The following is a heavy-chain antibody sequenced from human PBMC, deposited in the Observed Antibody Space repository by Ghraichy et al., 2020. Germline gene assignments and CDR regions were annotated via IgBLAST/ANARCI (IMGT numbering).Heavy chain of an antibody. CDR3: AKDFDDASGYPEFDY. D-gene: IGHD3-3*01. J-gene: IGHJ4*02. CDR2: ISWNSGGI. V-gene: IGHV3-9*01. CDR1: GFKFDDYA. Sequence: LRLSCAASGFKFDDYAMNWVRQAPGKGLEWVSGISWNSGGIGYADSVKGRFTISRDNAKNSLFLQMNSLRAEDTALYCCAKDFDDASGYPEFDYWGQGTLVTVSS.